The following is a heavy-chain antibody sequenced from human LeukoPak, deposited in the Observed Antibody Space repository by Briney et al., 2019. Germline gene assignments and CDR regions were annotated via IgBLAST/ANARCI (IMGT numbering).Heavy chain of an antibody. Sequence: GGSLRLSCAASGFTFSSYWMSWVRQAPGKGLEWVANIKQDGSEKYYVDSVKGRFTISRDNAKNSLYLQMNSLRAEDTAVYYCARDRGSYYSGWFDHWGQGTLVTVSS. CDR1: GFTFSSYW. CDR3: ARDRGSYYSGWFDH. J-gene: IGHJ5*02. D-gene: IGHD1-26*01. V-gene: IGHV3-7*01. CDR2: IKQDGSEK.